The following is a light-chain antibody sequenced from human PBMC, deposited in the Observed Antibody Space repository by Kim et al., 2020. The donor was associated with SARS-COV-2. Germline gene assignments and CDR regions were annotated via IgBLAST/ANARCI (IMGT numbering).Light chain of an antibody. Sequence: SYELTQPPSVSVSPGQTASITCSGDKVGDKYACWYQQKPGQSPVLVIYQDSKRPSGIPERFSGSNSGNTATLTISGTQAMDEADYYCQAWDSSTYVFGTG. J-gene: IGLJ1*01. CDR3: QAWDSSTYV. V-gene: IGLV3-1*01. CDR1: KVGDKY. CDR2: QDS.